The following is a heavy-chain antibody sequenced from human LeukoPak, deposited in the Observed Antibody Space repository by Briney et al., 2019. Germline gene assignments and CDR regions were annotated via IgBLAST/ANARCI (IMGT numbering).Heavy chain of an antibody. CDR1: GGSISSGGYS. V-gene: IGHV4-30-2*01. D-gene: IGHD3-10*01. J-gene: IGHJ4*02. Sequence: SQTLSLTCAVSGGSISSGGYSWSWIRQPPGKGLEWIGYIYHSGSTYYNPSLKSRVTISVDTSKNQFSLKLSSVTAADTAVYYCARVHRSYYYGSGSYYMDYFDYRGQGTLVTVSS. CDR2: IYHSGST. CDR3: ARVHRSYYYGSGSYYMDYFDY.